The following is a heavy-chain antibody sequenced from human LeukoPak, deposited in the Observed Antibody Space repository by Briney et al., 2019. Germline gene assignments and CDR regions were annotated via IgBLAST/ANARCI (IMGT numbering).Heavy chain of an antibody. J-gene: IGHJ4*02. CDR3: AKYKGFGDSYDS. CDR1: GFPFSTYA. V-gene: IGHV3-23*01. Sequence: PGGSLRLSCVVSGFPFSTYAMGWIRQSPGKGLEWVSSICNTGGNIYYADSVKGRFTSSRDNSKNTLYLQMNSLRAEDTAVYYCAKYKGFGDSYDSWGQGTLVSVFS. CDR2: ICNTGGNI. D-gene: IGHD3-10*01.